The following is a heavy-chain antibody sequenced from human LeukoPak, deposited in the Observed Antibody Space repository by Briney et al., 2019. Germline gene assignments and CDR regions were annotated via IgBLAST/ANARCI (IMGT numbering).Heavy chain of an antibody. V-gene: IGHV1-18*01. CDR1: GYTFTSNG. J-gene: IGHJ4*02. Sequence: ASVKVSCKASGYTFTSNGISWVRQAPGQGLEWMGWISANIGGTNYAQKFRGRVTMTKDTSISTAYMELSGLTSDDTAVYYCARDGSFDYWGQGTLVTVSS. CDR2: ISANIGGT. D-gene: IGHD5-12*01. CDR3: ARDGSFDY.